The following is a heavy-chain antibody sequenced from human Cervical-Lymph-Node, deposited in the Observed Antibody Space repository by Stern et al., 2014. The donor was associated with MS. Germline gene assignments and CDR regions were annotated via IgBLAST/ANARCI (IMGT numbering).Heavy chain of an antibody. CDR2: INPNSGGT. D-gene: IGHD3-22*01. Sequence: QDQLVQSGTEVRKPGASVKVSCKASGYTFTDYFIHWVRQAPGQGLEWMGRINPNSGGTNYAQKFQGRVTMTRVTSISTAFMELSRLTSYDTAVYYCARDTPNDSSGYLTYWGLGTLVTVSS. J-gene: IGHJ4*02. V-gene: IGHV1-2*06. CDR1: GYTFTDYF. CDR3: ARDTPNDSSGYLTY.